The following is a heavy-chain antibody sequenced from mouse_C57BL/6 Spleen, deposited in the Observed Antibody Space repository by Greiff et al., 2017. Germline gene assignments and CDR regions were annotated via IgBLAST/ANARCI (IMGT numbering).Heavy chain of an antibody. J-gene: IGHJ4*01. CDR2: IDPSDSET. D-gene: IGHD2-1*01. V-gene: IGHV1-52*01. CDR1: GYTFTSYW. Sequence: QVQLQQPGAALVRPGSSVKLSCKASGYTFTSYWMHWVKQRPIQGLEWIGNIDPSDSETHYNQKFKDKATLTVDKSSSTDYMQLSRLTSEDSAVYYCATVGNYDAMDYWGQGTSVTVSS. CDR3: ATVGNYDAMDY.